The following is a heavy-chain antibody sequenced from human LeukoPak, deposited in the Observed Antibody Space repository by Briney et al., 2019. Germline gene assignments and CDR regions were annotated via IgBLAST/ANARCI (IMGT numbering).Heavy chain of an antibody. V-gene: IGHV1-69*13. CDR1: GGTFSSYA. CDR3: ARGPTGAGDYENYFDY. CDR2: IIPIFGTA. J-gene: IGHJ4*02. D-gene: IGHD4-17*01. Sequence: ASVKVSCKASGGTFSSYAISWVRQAPGQGLEWMGGIIPIFGTANYAQKFQGRVTITADESTSTAYMGLSSLRSEDTAVYYCARGPTGAGDYENYFDYWGQGTLVTVSS.